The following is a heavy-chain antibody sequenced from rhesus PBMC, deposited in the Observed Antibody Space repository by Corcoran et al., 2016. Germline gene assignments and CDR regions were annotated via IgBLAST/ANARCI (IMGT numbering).Heavy chain of an antibody. V-gene: IGHV4S14*01. CDR2: ISSGGTN. Sequence: QVQLQESGPGLVKPSETLSLTCAVSGYSISSGYYWGWIRQPPGKGLGWIGHISSGGTNYLYPSLKSRVTLSVDTSKNQFSMKLSSVTAADTAVYYCARRDSGSWSSPYFDYWGQGVLVTVSS. CDR3: ARRDSGSWSSPYFDY. D-gene: IGHD6-25*01. J-gene: IGHJ4*01. CDR1: GYSISSGYY.